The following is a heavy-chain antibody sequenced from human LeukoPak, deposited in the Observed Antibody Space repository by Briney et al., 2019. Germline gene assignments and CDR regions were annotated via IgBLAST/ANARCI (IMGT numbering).Heavy chain of an antibody. D-gene: IGHD6-6*01. CDR2: INHSGST. CDR3: ARGQSLNGIAARPNWFDP. CDR1: GGSFSGYY. V-gene: IGHV4-34*01. J-gene: IGHJ5*02. Sequence: SETLSLTCAVYGGSFSGYYWSWIRQPPGKGLEWIGEINHSGSTNYNPSLKSRVTISVDTSKNQFSLKLSSVTAADTAVYYCARGQSLNGIAARPNWFDPWGQGTLVTVSS.